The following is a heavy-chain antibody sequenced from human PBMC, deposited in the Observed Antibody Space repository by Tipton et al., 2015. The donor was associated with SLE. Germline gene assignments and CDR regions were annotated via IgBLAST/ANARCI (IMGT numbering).Heavy chain of an antibody. CDR1: GGSISSYY. D-gene: IGHD4-11*01. J-gene: IGHJ2*01. Sequence: TLSLTCTVSGGSISSYYWSWIRQSAGKGLEWIGRIYTRGSTNYNPSLKSRVTMSVDTSENQLSLKLNSMTAADTAVYYCARELLSPMTTVHWYFDLWGRGTLVTVSS. V-gene: IGHV4-4*07. CDR2: IYTRGST. CDR3: ARELLSPMTTVHWYFDL.